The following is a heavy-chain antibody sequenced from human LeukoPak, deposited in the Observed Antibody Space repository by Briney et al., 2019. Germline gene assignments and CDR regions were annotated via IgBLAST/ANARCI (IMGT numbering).Heavy chain of an antibody. J-gene: IGHJ4*02. CDR1: GYTFTSYA. Sequence: ASVRVSCKASGYTFTSYAMHWVRQAPGQRLEWMGWINAGNGNTKYSQKFQGRVTITRDTSASTAYMELSSLRSEDTAMYYCARDPKGYYYGSYVYWGQGTLVTVSS. CDR2: INAGNGNT. D-gene: IGHD3-10*01. V-gene: IGHV1-3*01. CDR3: ARDPKGYYYGSYVY.